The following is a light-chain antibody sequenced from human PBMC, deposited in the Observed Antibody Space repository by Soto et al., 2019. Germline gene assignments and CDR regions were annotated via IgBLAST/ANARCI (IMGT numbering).Light chain of an antibody. Sequence: QSVLTQPPSVSGAAGQRVTISCTGSRSNVGADYDVHWYRQLPEAAPKLLIYGTNNRPSGVPDRFSGSKSGMSASLAITGLQAADEANYYCQSYDNSLSGSRVFGGGTKLTVL. CDR2: GTN. J-gene: IGLJ3*02. V-gene: IGLV1-40*01. CDR3: QSYDNSLSGSRV. CDR1: RSNVGADYD.